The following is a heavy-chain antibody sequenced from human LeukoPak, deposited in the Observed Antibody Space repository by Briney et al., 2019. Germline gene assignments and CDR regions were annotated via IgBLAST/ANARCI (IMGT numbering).Heavy chain of an antibody. J-gene: IGHJ4*02. Sequence: ASVKVSCKASGYTFTGYYMHWVRLAPGQGLEWMGWINPNNGDTNCAQKFQGRVTMTRDTSISTAYMELSRLRSDDTAVYYCARDLFPAYFDYWGQGTLVTVSS. CDR2: INPNNGDT. CDR3: ARDLFPAYFDY. D-gene: IGHD2-2*01. V-gene: IGHV1-2*02. CDR1: GYTFTGYY.